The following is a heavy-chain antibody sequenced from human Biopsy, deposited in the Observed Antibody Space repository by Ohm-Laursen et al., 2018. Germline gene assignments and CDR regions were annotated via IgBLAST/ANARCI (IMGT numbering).Heavy chain of an antibody. CDR3: VKAYSAIYWFDP. V-gene: IGHV3-23*01. D-gene: IGHD2-21*01. CDR2: ISGSGAST. Sequence: SLRLSCTASGFIFDDYATHWVRQAPGKGLEWVSGISGSGASTYYADSVKGRFTISRDNSKNTLFLQMDSLRADDTAVYYCVKAYSAIYWFDPWGQGTLVTVSS. CDR1: GFIFDDYA. J-gene: IGHJ5*02.